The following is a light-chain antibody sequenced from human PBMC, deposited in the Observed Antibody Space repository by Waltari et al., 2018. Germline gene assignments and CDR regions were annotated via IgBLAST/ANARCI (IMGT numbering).Light chain of an antibody. Sequence: QSVLTQPPSVSAAPGQRVTISCSGGSSNIGNNYVSWYRQFPGTAPKLLIYENTERPQGIPGRFSGSKSGTSATLDITGLQAGDEADYCCGTWDSSLSGAVFGGGTHLTVL. CDR3: GTWDSSLSGAV. V-gene: IGLV1-51*02. J-gene: IGLJ7*01. CDR2: ENT. CDR1: SSNIGNNY.